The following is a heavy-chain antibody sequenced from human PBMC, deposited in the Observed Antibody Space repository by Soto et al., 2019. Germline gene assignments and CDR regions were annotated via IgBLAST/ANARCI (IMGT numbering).Heavy chain of an antibody. CDR1: GGSMSEYF. D-gene: IGHD3-10*01. J-gene: IGHJ4*02. V-gene: IGHV4-59*01. CDR3: ARDGYDGSGSPYPAY. CDR2: IYYLGST. Sequence: XGTLSLTCSVSGGSMSEYFWSWIRQSPGKGLEWIGYIYYLGSTDYNPSLKSRVTISVDTSKRQFSLRLTSVTAADTAVYYCARDGYDGSGSPYPAYWGPGTQVTVSS.